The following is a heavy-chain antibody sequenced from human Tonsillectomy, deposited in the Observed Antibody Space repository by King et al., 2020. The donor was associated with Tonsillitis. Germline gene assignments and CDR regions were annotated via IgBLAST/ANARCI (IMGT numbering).Heavy chain of an antibody. Sequence: LQLQESGPGLVKPSETLSLTCTVSGGSISSSSYYWGWIRQPPGKGLEWIGSIYYSGSTYYNPSLKSRVTISVDTSKNQFSLKLSSVTAADTAVYYCARHSRGYCTNGVCYPPPYNYGMDVWGQGTTVTVSS. CDR2: IYYSGST. CDR3: ARHSRGYCTNGVCYPPPYNYGMDV. V-gene: IGHV4-39*01. D-gene: IGHD2-8*01. J-gene: IGHJ6*02. CDR1: GGSISSSSYY.